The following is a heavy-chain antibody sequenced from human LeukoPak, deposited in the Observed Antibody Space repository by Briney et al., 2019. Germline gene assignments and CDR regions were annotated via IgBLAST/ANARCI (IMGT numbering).Heavy chain of an antibody. Sequence: SETLSLTCTVSGGSISSHYWSWIRQPAGKGLEWIGRIYTSGSTNYNPSLKSRVTMSVDTSKNQFSLKLSSVTAADTAVYYCARSFCSGGSCPPSYWGHGTLVTVSS. CDR3: ARSFCSGGSCPPSY. D-gene: IGHD2-15*01. J-gene: IGHJ4*01. CDR2: IYTSGST. CDR1: GGSISSHY. V-gene: IGHV4-4*07.